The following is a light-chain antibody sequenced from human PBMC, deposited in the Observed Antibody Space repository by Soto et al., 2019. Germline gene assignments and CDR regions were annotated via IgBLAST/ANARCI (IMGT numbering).Light chain of an antibody. CDR3: MQALQTPLT. J-gene: IGKJ5*01. Sequence: EIVMTQSPLSLSVTPGESASISCRSSQSLLHSNGNNYFDWYLQKPGQSPQLLIYLGSNRASGVPDRFSGRGSGTDFTLKISRVEAEDVGVYYCMQALQTPLTFGQGTRLEIK. V-gene: IGKV2-28*01. CDR2: LGS. CDR1: QSLLHSNGNNY.